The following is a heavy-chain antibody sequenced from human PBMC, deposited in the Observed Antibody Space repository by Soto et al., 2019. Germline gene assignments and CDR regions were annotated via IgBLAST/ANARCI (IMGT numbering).Heavy chain of an antibody. V-gene: IGHV3-33*01. CDR2: IWYDGSNK. J-gene: IGHJ6*02. D-gene: IGHD5-12*01. CDR3: ARWMATITYYYYGMDV. CDR1: GFTFSSYG. Sequence: QVQLVESGGGVVQPGRSLRLSCAASGFTFSSYGMHWVRQAPGKGLEWVAVIWYDGSNKYYADSVKGRFTISRDNSKNTLYLQMNSLRAEDTAVYYCARWMATITYYYYGMDVWGQGTTLTVSS.